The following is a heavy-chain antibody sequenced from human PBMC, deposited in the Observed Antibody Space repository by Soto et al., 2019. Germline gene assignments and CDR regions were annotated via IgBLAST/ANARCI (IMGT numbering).Heavy chain of an antibody. CDR2: IIPMFGTA. D-gene: IGHD2-15*01. V-gene: IGHV1-69*06. J-gene: IGHJ3*02. CDR1: GDTFHSHA. CDR3: AKSTGVGLLVDAFDI. Sequence: QVQLVQSGAEVKKPGSSVKVSCKVSGDTFHSHAITWVRQAPGQGLEWMGQIIPMFGTANYAQKFQDRVTVTADTSTSTGYMELRSLGSEDTAVYYCAKSTGVGLLVDAFDIWGQGTMVTVSS.